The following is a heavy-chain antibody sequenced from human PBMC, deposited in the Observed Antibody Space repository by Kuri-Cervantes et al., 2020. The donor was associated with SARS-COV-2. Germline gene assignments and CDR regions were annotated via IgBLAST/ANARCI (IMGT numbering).Heavy chain of an antibody. CDR3: ARDLNGGSDY. D-gene: IGHD3-10*01. V-gene: IGHV4-61*02. CDR1: GGSISSGSYY. CDR2: IYTSGST. Sequence: SETLSLTCTVSGGSISSGSYYWSWIRQPAGKGLEWIGRIYTSGSTNYNPSLKSRVTISVDTSKNQFSLKLSSVTAADTAVYYCARDLNGGSDYWGQGTLVTVSS. J-gene: IGHJ4*02.